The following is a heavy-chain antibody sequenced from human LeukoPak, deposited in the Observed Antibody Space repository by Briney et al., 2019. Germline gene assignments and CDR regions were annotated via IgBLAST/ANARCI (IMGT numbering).Heavy chain of an antibody. D-gene: IGHD1-26*01. V-gene: IGHV1-8*01. Sequence: GAPVKLSCKASGYTFTGYDINWVRQATGQGLEWRGWMNPNSGNTGYAQKFQGRVTMTRNTSISTAYMELSSLRSEDTAVYYCARRGSGSYYDWFDPWGQGTLVTVSS. CDR1: GYTFTGYD. CDR3: ARRGSGSYYDWFDP. CDR2: MNPNSGNT. J-gene: IGHJ5*02.